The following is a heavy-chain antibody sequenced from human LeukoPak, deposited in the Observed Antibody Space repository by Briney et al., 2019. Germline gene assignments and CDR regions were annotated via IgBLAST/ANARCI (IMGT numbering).Heavy chain of an antibody. CDR3: ARVTMVGGFDP. Sequence: SETLSLTCAVYGGSFNDYYWNWIRQPPGKGLEWIGEINLRGSTTYNPSLKSRVTISLDESKNQFSLKLSSVTAADTAVYYCARVTMVGGFDPWGQGTLVTVSS. J-gene: IGHJ5*02. V-gene: IGHV4-34*01. CDR2: INLRGST. D-gene: IGHD3-10*01. CDR1: GGSFNDYY.